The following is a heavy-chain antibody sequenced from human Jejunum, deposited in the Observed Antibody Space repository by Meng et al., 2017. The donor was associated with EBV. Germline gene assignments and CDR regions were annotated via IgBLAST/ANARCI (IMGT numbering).Heavy chain of an antibody. J-gene: IGHJ4*02. D-gene: IGHD3-3*01. Sequence: QVQLQQWGAGLLKPSEILSLTCAVSGGSFGGYFWTWIRQAPGKGLEWIGEINQVGSTNYNPSLKSRVTISVDTSNIQFSLKVTSVTAADTAVYYCARSGAIIGVQGAPDYWGQGTLVTVSS. CDR3: ARSGAIIGVQGAPDY. CDR1: GGSFGGYF. V-gene: IGHV4-34*01. CDR2: INQVGST.